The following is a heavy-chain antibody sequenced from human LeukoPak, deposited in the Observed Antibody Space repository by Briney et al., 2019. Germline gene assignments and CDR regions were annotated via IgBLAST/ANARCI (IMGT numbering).Heavy chain of an antibody. CDR3: ARCRLRYFDWLLLGWFDP. V-gene: IGHV4-34*01. CDR1: GGSFSGYY. D-gene: IGHD3-9*01. Sequence: SETLSLTCAVYGGSFSGYYWSWIRQPPGKGLEWIGEINHSGSTNYNPSLKSRVTISVDTSKNQFSMKLSSVTAADTAVYYCARCRLRYFDWLLLGWFDPWGQGTLVTVSS. J-gene: IGHJ5*02. CDR2: INHSGST.